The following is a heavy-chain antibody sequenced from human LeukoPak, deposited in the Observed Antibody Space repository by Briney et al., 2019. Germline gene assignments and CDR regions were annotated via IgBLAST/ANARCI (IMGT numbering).Heavy chain of an antibody. V-gene: IGHV6-1*01. CDR2: TYYRSKWYN. CDR3: ARGLWPYFDF. D-gene: IGHD3-16*01. Sequence: SQTLSLTCAISGDSVSGNTVTWSWIRQSPSRGLEWLGRTYYRSKWYNDYALSVKGRISVNPDTSKNQFSLQLNSVTPEDTAVYYCARGLWPYFDFWGQGTLDTVSS. J-gene: IGHJ4*02. CDR1: GDSVSGNTVT.